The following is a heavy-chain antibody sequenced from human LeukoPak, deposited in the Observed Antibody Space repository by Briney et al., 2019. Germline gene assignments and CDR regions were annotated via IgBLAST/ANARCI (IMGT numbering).Heavy chain of an antibody. CDR3: ARGGAKQWLPEFDY. CDR2: INSSGGST. V-gene: IGHV1-46*01. J-gene: IGHJ4*02. D-gene: IGHD6-19*01. Sequence: ASVKVSCKASGYTFTSYYMHWVRQAPGQGLEWMGIINSSGGSTSYAQKFQGRVTMTTDTSTSTAYMELRSLRSDDTAVYYCARGGAKQWLPEFDYWGQGTLVTVSS. CDR1: GYTFTSYY.